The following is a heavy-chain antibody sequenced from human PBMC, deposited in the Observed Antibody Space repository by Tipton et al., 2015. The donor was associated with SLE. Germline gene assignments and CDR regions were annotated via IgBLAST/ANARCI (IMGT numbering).Heavy chain of an antibody. CDR1: GGSISSSSYY. J-gene: IGHJ4*02. D-gene: IGHD1-26*01. V-gene: IGHV4-39*07. CDR2: IYYSGST. Sequence: TLSLTCTVSGGSISSSSYYWGWIRQPPGKGLEWIGSIYYSGSTYYNPSLKGRATISVDTSKNQFSLKLSSVTAADTAVYYCAREADSGSYRPIDYWGQGTLVTVSS. CDR3: AREADSGSYRPIDY.